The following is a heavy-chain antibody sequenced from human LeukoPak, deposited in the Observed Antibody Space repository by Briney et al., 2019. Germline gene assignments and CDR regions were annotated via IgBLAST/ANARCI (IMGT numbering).Heavy chain of an antibody. D-gene: IGHD1-26*01. CDR2: IYYSGST. Sequence: SETLSLTCTVSGGSISSCYWSWIRQPPGKGLEWIGYIYYSGSTNYNPSLKSRVTISIDPSKNQFSLKLSSVTAADTAIYYCVKDNGRWFDPWGQGTLVIVSS. CDR1: GGSISSCY. CDR3: VKDNGRWFDP. J-gene: IGHJ5*02. V-gene: IGHV4-59*01.